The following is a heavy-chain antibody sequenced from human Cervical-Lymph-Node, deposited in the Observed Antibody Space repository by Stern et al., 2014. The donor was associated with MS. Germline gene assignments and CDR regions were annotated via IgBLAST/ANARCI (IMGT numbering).Heavy chain of an antibody. J-gene: IGHJ6*02. CDR2: ISGYNGDP. CDR1: GDTFASYG. Sequence: VQLVESGAEVKKPGASVKVSCKASGDTFASYGISWVRQAPGQGLELMGWISGYNGDPNYAQKVQGRVTMTTDTSTSTAYMELRSLTSDDTAVYYCARDRLDYYYNGMDVWGQGTTVTVSS. V-gene: IGHV1-18*01. CDR3: ARDRLDYYYNGMDV. D-gene: IGHD4-11*01.